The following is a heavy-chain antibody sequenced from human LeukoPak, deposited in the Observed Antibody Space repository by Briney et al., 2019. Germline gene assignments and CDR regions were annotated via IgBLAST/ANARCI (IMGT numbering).Heavy chain of an antibody. CDR3: ARGDPYYYGSGSYSPFGY. CDR2: IIPILGIA. D-gene: IGHD3-10*01. J-gene: IGHJ4*02. Sequence: SVTVSCKASGGTFSSYAISWVRQAPGQGLEWMGRIIPILGIANYAQKFQGRVTITADKSTSTAYMELSSLRSEDTVVYYCARGDPYYYGSGSYSPFGYWGQGTLVTVSS. V-gene: IGHV1-69*04. CDR1: GGTFSSYA.